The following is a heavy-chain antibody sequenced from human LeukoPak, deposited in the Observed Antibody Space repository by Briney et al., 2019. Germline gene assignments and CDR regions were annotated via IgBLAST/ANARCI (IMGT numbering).Heavy chain of an antibody. J-gene: IGHJ4*02. V-gene: IGHV1-2*04. D-gene: IGHD3-22*01. CDR1: GYTFTGHY. Sequence: ASVKVSCKASGYTFTGHYMHWVRQAPGQGLEWMGWINCNTGGTNYAQNFQGWVRMTRDTSISTVYMELGRLRSDDTAVYYCAREFSSSWFDYWGQGTLVTVSS. CDR2: INCNTGGT. CDR3: AREFSSSWFDY.